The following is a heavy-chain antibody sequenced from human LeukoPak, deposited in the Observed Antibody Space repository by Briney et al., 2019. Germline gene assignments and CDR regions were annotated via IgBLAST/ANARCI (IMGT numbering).Heavy chain of an antibody. CDR1: GFTVSSNY. Sequence: GGSLRLSCAASGFTVSSNYMSWVRLAPGKGLEWVSVIYSGGSTYYADSVKGRFTISRDNSKNTLYLQMNSLRAEDTAVYYCARVDCSGGSCSQYYYYGMDVWGQGTTVTVSS. J-gene: IGHJ6*02. D-gene: IGHD2-15*01. CDR2: IYSGGST. CDR3: ARVDCSGGSCSQYYYYGMDV. V-gene: IGHV3-53*01.